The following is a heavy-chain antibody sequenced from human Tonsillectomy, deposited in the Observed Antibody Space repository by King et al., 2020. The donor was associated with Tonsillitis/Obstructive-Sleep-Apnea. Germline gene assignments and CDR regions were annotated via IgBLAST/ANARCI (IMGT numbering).Heavy chain of an antibody. D-gene: IGHD1-26*01. CDR3: ARDGVVGAT. CDR1: GGSISSSSYY. CDR2: IYYSGST. Sequence: QLQESGTGLVKPSETLSLTCTVSGGSISSSSYYWGGIRPRPGQGLEWIGRIYYSGSTYYNPSLKSRVTISVDTSKNQFSLKLSSVTAADTAVYYCARDGVVGATWGQGTLVTVSS. V-gene: IGHV4-39*07. J-gene: IGHJ5*02.